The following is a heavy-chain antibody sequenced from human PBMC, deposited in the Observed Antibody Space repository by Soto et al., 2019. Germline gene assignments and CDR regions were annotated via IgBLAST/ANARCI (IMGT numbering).Heavy chain of an antibody. V-gene: IGHV3-7*04. Sequence: EVQLVESGGGLVQPGGSLRLSCVVSGFTFNTYGMTWIRQAPGKGLEWVATINEDETEKYYGDSVKGRFTISSDNVKNSLFLQMTNLRVDETAAYYWVRARVDYWGQGILVTVSS. J-gene: IGHJ4*02. CDR2: INEDETEK. CDR1: GFTFNTYG. CDR3: VRARVDY.